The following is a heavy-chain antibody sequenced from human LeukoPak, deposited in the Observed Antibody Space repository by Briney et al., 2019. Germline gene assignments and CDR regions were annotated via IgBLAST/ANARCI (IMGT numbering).Heavy chain of an antibody. CDR1: GGSFSGYY. J-gene: IGHJ4*02. Sequence: SETLSLTCAVYGGSFSGYYWSWIRQPPGKGLEWIGEINHSGSTSYNPSLKSRVTISVDTSKNQFSLKLSSVTAADTAVYYCARDGLLWFGFDYWGQGTLVTVSS. CDR3: ARDGLLWFGFDY. CDR2: INHSGST. D-gene: IGHD3-10*01. V-gene: IGHV4-34*01.